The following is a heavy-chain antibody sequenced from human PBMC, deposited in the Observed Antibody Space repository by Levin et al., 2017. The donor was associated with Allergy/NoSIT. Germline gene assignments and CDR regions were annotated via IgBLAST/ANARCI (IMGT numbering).Heavy chain of an antibody. V-gene: IGHV2-5*01. CDR1: GFSLSTSGVG. CDR3: AHIPYSSSSIHFDY. CDR2: IYWNDDK. J-gene: IGHJ4*02. D-gene: IGHD6-6*01. Sequence: SGPTLVKPTQTLTLTCTFSGFSLSTSGVGVGWIRQPPGKALEWLALIYWNDDKRYSPSLKSRLTITKDTSKNQVVLTMTNMDPVDTATYYCAHIPYSSSSIHFDYWGQGTLVTVSS.